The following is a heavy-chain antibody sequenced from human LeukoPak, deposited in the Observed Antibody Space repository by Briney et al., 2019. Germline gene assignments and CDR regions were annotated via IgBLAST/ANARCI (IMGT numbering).Heavy chain of an antibody. CDR2: ISTSGSTI. CDR1: GFTFSSYE. Sequence: GGSLRLSCSASGFTFSSYEMNWVRQAPGKGLEWVSYISTSGSTIDYADSVKGRFTISRDNAKNLLFLQINSLRAEDTAVYYCARDLHSSGWYEEDYYYYGMDVWGQGTTVTVSS. V-gene: IGHV3-48*03. J-gene: IGHJ6*02. CDR3: ARDLHSSGWYEEDYYYYGMDV. D-gene: IGHD6-19*01.